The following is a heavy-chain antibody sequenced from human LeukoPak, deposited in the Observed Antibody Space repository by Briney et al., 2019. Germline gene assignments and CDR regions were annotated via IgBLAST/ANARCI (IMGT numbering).Heavy chain of an antibody. CDR3: AKDYYDSSGYSHDDAFDI. D-gene: IGHD3-22*01. V-gene: IGHV3-23*01. J-gene: IGHJ3*02. Sequence: GGSLRLSCAASGFTFSSYAMSWVRQAPGKGLEWVSAISGSGGSTYYADSVKGRFTISRDNSKNTLYLQMNSLRAEDTAVYYCAKDYYDSSGYSHDDAFDIWGQGTMVTVSS. CDR2: ISGSGGST. CDR1: GFTFSSYA.